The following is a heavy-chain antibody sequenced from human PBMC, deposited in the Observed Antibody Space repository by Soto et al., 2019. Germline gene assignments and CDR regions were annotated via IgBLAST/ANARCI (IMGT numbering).Heavy chain of an antibody. Sequence: QVQLVQSGAEMKKPGASVNISCQASGFTFSYTLINWVRQGPGQGLEWMGWINPANGNTRYSASFQGRVTISSLSSASTAYVALSDLTSEDTAVYYCARDILSVGPRAKDAVDVLGQATMITVSS. V-gene: IGHV1-3*01. D-gene: IGHD2-8*02. J-gene: IGHJ3*01. CDR1: GFTFSYTL. CDR2: INPANGNT. CDR3: ARDILSVGPRAKDAVDV.